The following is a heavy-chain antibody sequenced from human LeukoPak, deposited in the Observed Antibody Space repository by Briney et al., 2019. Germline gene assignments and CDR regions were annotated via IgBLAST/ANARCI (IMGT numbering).Heavy chain of an antibody. J-gene: IGHJ4*02. CDR3: ARGYYDYVWGSYRLDY. V-gene: IGHV6-1*01. CDR1: GDSFSSNSAA. Sequence: PSQTLSLTCAISGDSFSSNSAAWNWIRQSPSRGLEWPGRTYYRSKWYNDYAVSVKSRITINPDTSKNQFSLQLNPVTPEDTAVYYCARGYYDYVWGSYRLDYWGQGTLVTVSS. CDR2: TYYRSKWYN. D-gene: IGHD3-16*02.